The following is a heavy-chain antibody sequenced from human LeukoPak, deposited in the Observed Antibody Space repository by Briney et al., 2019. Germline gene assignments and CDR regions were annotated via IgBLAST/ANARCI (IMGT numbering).Heavy chain of an antibody. Sequence: GGSLRLSCAASGFTFSSYSMNWVRQAPGKGLEWVSYISSSSSTIYYADSVKGRFTISRDNAKNSLYLQMNSLRAEDTAVYYCARVQDLAYCGGDCYSDAFDIWGQGTMVTVSS. CDR1: GFTFSSYS. CDR2: ISSSSSTI. V-gene: IGHV3-48*04. J-gene: IGHJ3*02. D-gene: IGHD2-21*02. CDR3: ARVQDLAYCGGDCYSDAFDI.